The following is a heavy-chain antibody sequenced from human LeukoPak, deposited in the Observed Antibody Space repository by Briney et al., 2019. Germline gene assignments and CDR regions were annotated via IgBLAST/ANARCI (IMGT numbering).Heavy chain of an antibody. V-gene: IGHV3-48*04. J-gene: IGHJ4*02. CDR1: GFIFSSHS. CDR2: ISSSRSTI. Sequence: PGGSLRLSCAASGFIFSSHSMNWVRQAPGKGLEWVSYISSSRSTIYYADSVKGRFTISRDNAKNSLYLQMNSLRAEDTAVYYCARAMARYSSRYEISFWGQGTLVTVSS. D-gene: IGHD6-13*01. CDR3: ARAMARYSSRYEISF.